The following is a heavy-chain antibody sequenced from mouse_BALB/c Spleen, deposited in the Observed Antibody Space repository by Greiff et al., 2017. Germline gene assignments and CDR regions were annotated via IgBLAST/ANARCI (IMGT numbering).Heavy chain of an antibody. D-gene: IGHD1-1*01. CDR3: ARDPYGSSYDYAMDY. J-gene: IGHJ4*01. V-gene: IGHV2-9*02. CDR2: IWAGGST. Sequence: VQLQESGPGLVAPSQSLSITCTVSGFSLTSYGVHWVRQPPGKGLEWLGVIWAGGSTNYNSALMSRLSISKDNSKSQVFLKMNSLQTDDTAMYYCARDPYGSSYDYAMDYWGQGTSVTVSS. CDR1: GFSLTSYG.